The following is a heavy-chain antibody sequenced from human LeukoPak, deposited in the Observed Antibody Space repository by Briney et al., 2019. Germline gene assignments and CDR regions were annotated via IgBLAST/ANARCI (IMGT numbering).Heavy chain of an antibody. J-gene: IGHJ5*02. CDR3: ARSEGYYGSGSFNWFDP. CDR2: IYYSGST. V-gene: IGHV4-59*01. Sequence: SETLSLTCTVSGGSISSYYWSWIRQPPGKGLEWIGYIYYSGSTNYNPSLKSRVTISVDTSKNQFSLKLGSVTAADTAVYYCARSEGYYGSGSFNWFDPWGQGTLVTVSS. D-gene: IGHD3-10*01. CDR1: GGSISSYY.